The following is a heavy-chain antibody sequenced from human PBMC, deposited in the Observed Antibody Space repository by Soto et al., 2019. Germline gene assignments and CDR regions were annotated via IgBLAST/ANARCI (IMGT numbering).Heavy chain of an antibody. CDR2: INHSGAST. CDR3: AKVPTGEMATIFQAFDI. Sequence: PGGSLRLSCAASGFTFSSYAMSWVRQAPGKGLEWVSAINHSGASTYYADSVKGRFTISRDNSKNTLYLQMNTLRGEDTAVYYCAKVPTGEMATIFQAFDIWGQGTMVTVSS. J-gene: IGHJ3*02. CDR1: GFTFSSYA. D-gene: IGHD5-12*01. V-gene: IGHV3-23*01.